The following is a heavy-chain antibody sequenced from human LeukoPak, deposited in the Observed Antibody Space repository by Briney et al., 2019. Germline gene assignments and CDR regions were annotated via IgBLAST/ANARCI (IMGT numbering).Heavy chain of an antibody. CDR2: ISAYNGNT. V-gene: IGHV1-18*01. D-gene: IGHD6-13*01. Sequence: ASVKVSCKASGYTFTSYGISWVRQAPGQGLEWMGWISAYNGNTNYAQKLQGRVTMTTDTSTSTAYMELRSLRSDDTAVYYCARVSQGIAAALGAFDIWGQGTMVTVSS. CDR3: ARVSQGIAAALGAFDI. J-gene: IGHJ3*02. CDR1: GYTFTSYG.